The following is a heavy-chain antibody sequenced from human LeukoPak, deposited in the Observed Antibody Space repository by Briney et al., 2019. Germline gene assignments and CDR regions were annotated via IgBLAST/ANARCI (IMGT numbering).Heavy chain of an antibody. V-gene: IGHV3-30*02. CDR1: GFTFSTYG. CDR2: IRYDGSNK. J-gene: IGHJ4*02. CDR3: STSHNGDPDHFDY. Sequence: GGSLRLSCAASGFTFSTYGMHWVRQAPGKGLEWVAFIRYDGSNKYYTDSVKGRFTISRDNAKNTLHLQMNSLRAEDTAMYYCSTSHNGDPDHFDYWGQGTLVTVS. D-gene: IGHD4-17*01.